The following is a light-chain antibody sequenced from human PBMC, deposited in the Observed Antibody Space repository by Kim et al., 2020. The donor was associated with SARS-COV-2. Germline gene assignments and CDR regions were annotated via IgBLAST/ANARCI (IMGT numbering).Light chain of an antibody. V-gene: IGKV1-27*01. Sequence: DIQLTQSPSSLSASIGDRVTITCRASQDIANSLAWYQQKPGKVPQVLIYAAATLQSGVPSRFSGSGSGTEFTLPIGSLQTEDVATYYCKKYNSAPWTFGPGTKVDIK. CDR3: KKYNSAPWT. CDR1: QDIANS. CDR2: AAA. J-gene: IGKJ1*01.